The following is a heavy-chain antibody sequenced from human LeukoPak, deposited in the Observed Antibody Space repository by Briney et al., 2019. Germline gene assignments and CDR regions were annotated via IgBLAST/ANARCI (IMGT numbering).Heavy chain of an antibody. CDR2: IYYTGST. Sequence: SETLSLTCTVSGGSISNYYWSWIRQPPGKGLEWIDYIYYTGSTNYNPSLKSRVTISVDTSKNQFSLKLSSVTAADTAVYYCARERIQLWFSGASDIWGQGTMVTVSS. D-gene: IGHD5-18*01. CDR3: ARERIQLWFSGASDI. V-gene: IGHV4-59*08. J-gene: IGHJ3*02. CDR1: GGSISNYY.